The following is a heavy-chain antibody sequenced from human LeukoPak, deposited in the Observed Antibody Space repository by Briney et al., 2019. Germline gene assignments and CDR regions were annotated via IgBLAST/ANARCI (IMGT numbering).Heavy chain of an antibody. V-gene: IGHV4-39*01. CDR3: ARYERNYYGSGSYLRWFDP. J-gene: IGHJ5*02. CDR2: IYYSGST. CDR1: GGSISSSSYY. D-gene: IGHD3-10*01. Sequence: ASETLSLTRTVSGGSISSSSYYWGWIRQPPGKGLEWIGSIYYSGSTYYNPSLKSRVTISVDTSKNQFSLKLSSVTAADTAVYYCARYERNYYGSGSYLRWFDPWGQGTLVTVSS.